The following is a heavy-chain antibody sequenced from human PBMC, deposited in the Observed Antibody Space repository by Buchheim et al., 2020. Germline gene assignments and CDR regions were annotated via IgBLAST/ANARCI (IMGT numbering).Heavy chain of an antibody. CDR2: INSDGSSV. D-gene: IGHD4-17*01. CDR1: GFIFSSNW. Sequence: EVQLVESGGGLVQPWGSLRLSCAASGFIFSSNWMHWVRQAPGKGLVWVSRINSDGSSVFYADSVKGRFTISRDNAKNTLYLQMNSLRAEDTAVYYCARGGDDYGDYYGLDVWGQGTT. V-gene: IGHV3-74*01. CDR3: ARGGDDYGDYYGLDV. J-gene: IGHJ6*02.